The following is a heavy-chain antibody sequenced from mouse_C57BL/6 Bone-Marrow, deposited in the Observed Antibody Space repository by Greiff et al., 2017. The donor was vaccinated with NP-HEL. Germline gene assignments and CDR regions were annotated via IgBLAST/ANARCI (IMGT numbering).Heavy chain of an antibody. V-gene: IGHV1-50*01. J-gene: IGHJ3*01. CDR3: ARLPFAY. Sequence: QVQLQQPGAELVKPGASVKLSCKASGYTFTSYWMQWVKQRPGQGLEWLGEIDPSDSYTNYNQKFKGKATLTVDTSSSTAYMQLSSLTSEDSAVYYCARLPFAYWGQGTLVTVSA. D-gene: IGHD5-5*01. CDR1: GYTFTSYW. CDR2: IDPSDSYT.